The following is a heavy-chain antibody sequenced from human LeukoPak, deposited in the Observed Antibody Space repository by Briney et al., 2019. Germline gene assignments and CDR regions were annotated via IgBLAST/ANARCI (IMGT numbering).Heavy chain of an antibody. CDR1: GFTFSTYW. V-gene: IGHV3-74*01. CDR3: VRMMSRGFFHFDY. J-gene: IGHJ4*02. CDR2: INTDGSGI. D-gene: IGHD6-25*01. Sequence: PGGSLRLSCAASGFTFSTYWMHWVRQAPGKGLVWVSRINTDGSGISYADSVKGRFTISRDNAKNTLYLQMNSLRAEDTAVYYCVRMMSRGFFHFDYWGQGTLVTVSS.